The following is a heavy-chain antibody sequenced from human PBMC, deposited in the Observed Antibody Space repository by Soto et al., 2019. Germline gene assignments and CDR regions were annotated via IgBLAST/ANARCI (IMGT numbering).Heavy chain of an antibody. J-gene: IGHJ4*02. V-gene: IGHV3-23*01. CDR1: GFTFSSYA. D-gene: IGHD6-19*01. CDR2: ISGSGDST. CDR3: ASGIAVAGHY. Sequence: SGGSLRLSCAASGFTFSSYAMSWVRQAPGKGLEWVSAISGSGDSTYYADSVKGRFTISRDNSKNTLYLQMNSLRAEDTAVYYCASGIAVAGHYWGQGTLVTVSS.